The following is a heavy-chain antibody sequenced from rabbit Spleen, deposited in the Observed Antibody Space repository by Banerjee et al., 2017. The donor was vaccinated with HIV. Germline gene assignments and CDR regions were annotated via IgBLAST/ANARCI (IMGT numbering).Heavy chain of an antibody. CDR1: GFDFTSTYY. CDR3: ARDLDGVIGWNFGW. CDR2: IYNGDGTT. Sequence: QSLEESGGDLVKPGASLTLTCKASGFDFTSTYYMCWVRQAPGKGLEWIGCIYNGDGTTHYASWVNGRFTISRDIDQNTLYLQLNSLTAADTATYFCARDLDGVIGWNFGWWGPGTLVTVS. D-gene: IGHD4-1*01. V-gene: IGHV1S40*01. J-gene: IGHJ6*01.